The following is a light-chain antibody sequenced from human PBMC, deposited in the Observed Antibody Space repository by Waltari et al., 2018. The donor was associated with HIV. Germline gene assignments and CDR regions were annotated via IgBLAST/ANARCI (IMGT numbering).Light chain of an antibody. CDR3: SSYRSSGSLVV. J-gene: IGLJ2*01. CDR2: EVT. CDR1: SSDVGGYNF. V-gene: IGLV2-14*01. Sequence: ITISCTGTSSDVGGYNFVSWYQQHPDKAPKLLIYEVTSRPSGISDRFSGSKSANTASLTISGLQAEDEADYYCSSYRSSGSLVVFGGGTKLTVL.